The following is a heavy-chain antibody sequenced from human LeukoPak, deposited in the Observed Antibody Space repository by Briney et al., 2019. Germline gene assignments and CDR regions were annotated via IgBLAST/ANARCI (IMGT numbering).Heavy chain of an antibody. V-gene: IGHV3-23*01. CDR3: AKDPTRMTGGFDY. CDR2: IRDSGGST. D-gene: IGHD3-9*01. Sequence: GGSLRLSCAASGFTVSSSSMSWVRQAPGRGLEWVSSIRDSGGSTNYADSVKGRFTISRDNSKSTLYLQMNSLRAEDTAVYYCAKDPTRMTGGFDYWGQGTLVTVSS. J-gene: IGHJ4*02. CDR1: GFTVSSSS.